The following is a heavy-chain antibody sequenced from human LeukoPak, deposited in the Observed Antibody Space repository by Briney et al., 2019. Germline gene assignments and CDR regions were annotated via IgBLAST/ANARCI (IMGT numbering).Heavy chain of an antibody. Sequence: GGSLRLSCAASGFTFSSYSMNWVRQAPGKGLEWVSSISSSSSYIYYADSVKGRFTISRDNAKNSLYLQMNSLRAEDTAVYYCARFRLPYYFDYWGQGTLVTVSS. V-gene: IGHV3-21*01. CDR1: GFTFSSYS. J-gene: IGHJ4*02. CDR3: ARFRLPYYFDY. CDR2: ISSSSSYI. D-gene: IGHD6-25*01.